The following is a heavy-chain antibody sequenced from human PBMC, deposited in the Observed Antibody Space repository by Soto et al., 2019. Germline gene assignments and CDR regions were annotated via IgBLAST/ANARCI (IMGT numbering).Heavy chain of an antibody. V-gene: IGHV1-18*01. CDR2: ISAYNGNT. J-gene: IGHJ3*02. CDR1: GYTFTSFG. Sequence: QVQLVQSGAEVKKPGASVKVSCKASGYTFTSFGISWVRQAPGQGLEWMGWISAYNGNTNYAENLQGRVTMTTDTSTSTAYVELRSLRSDDTAVYYCAGAHRGGTDAFEIWGQGTMVTVSS. CDR3: AGAHRGGTDAFEI. D-gene: IGHD2-15*01.